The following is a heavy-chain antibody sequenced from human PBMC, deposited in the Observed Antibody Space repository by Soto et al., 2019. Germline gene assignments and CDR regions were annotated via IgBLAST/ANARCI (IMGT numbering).Heavy chain of an antibody. D-gene: IGHD3-3*01. Sequence: SETLSLTCTVSGGSISSSSYYWGWIRQPPGKGLEWIGSIYYSGSTYYNPSLKSRVTISVDTSKNQFSLKLSSVTAADTAVYYCARLRTIFGVVLFDYWGQGTLVTVSS. CDR1: GGSISSSSYY. CDR2: IYYSGST. V-gene: IGHV4-39*01. CDR3: ARLRTIFGVVLFDY. J-gene: IGHJ4*02.